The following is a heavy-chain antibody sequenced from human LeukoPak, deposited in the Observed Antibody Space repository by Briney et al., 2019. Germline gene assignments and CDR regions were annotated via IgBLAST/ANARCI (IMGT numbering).Heavy chain of an antibody. V-gene: IGHV3-23*01. CDR2: ISGSGGST. CDR1: GFTFSNFA. Sequence: SGGSLRLSCAASGFTFSNFAMNWVRQAPGKGLEWVSTISGSGGSTYYADSVKGRFTISRDNSKNTLYLQMNSLRAEDTAVYYCAKMVHTEQWLVPFDYWGQGTQVTVSS. J-gene: IGHJ4*02. CDR3: AKMVHTEQWLVPFDY. D-gene: IGHD6-19*01.